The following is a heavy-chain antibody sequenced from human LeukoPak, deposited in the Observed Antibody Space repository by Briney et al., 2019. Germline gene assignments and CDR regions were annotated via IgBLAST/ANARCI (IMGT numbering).Heavy chain of an antibody. Sequence: SETLSLTCTVSGGSISSSSYYWGWIRQPPGKGLEWIGGIYYSGSTYYKPSLKSRGTISVDTSKSQFSLKLSSVTAADTAVYYCARHQGGDGYNYYYYYMDVWGKGTTVTVSS. CDR2: IYYSGST. CDR3: ARHQGGDGYNYYYYYMDV. CDR1: GGSISSSSYY. D-gene: IGHD5-24*01. V-gene: IGHV4-39*01. J-gene: IGHJ6*03.